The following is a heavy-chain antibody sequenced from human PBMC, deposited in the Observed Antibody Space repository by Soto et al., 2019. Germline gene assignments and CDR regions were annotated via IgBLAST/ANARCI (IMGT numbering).Heavy chain of an antibody. CDR1: GFSLSSYA. Sequence: EVQLLESGGGLKQPGESLRLSCAASGFSLSSYAMSWVRQAPGKGLEWVSGIRDSGGNTYYADSVKGRFTISRDNSKNTVYLQMNSLRAEDTAVYYCAKSGGFSGYDWRGYYYYGMDVWGQGTTVTVSS. D-gene: IGHD5-12*01. CDR3: AKSGGFSGYDWRGYYYYGMDV. J-gene: IGHJ6*02. CDR2: IRDSGGNT. V-gene: IGHV3-23*01.